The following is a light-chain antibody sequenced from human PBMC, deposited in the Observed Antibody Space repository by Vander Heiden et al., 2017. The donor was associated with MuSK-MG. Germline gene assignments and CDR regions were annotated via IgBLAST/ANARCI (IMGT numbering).Light chain of an antibody. Sequence: DIRMTQSPSSLSASVGDRVTITCQASQDISNYLNWYQQKPGKAPNLLIYGASNLETGVPSRFSGSGSGTDFTFTISSLQPEDFATYYCQQFDDLPVTFGGGTKVEIK. J-gene: IGKJ4*01. CDR3: QQFDDLPVT. CDR2: GAS. V-gene: IGKV1-33*01. CDR1: QDISNY.